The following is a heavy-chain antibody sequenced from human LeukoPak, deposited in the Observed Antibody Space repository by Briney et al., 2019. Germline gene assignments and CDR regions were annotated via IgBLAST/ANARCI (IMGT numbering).Heavy chain of an antibody. J-gene: IGHJ4*02. CDR3: ARNSRLAAAHELDY. Sequence: SETLSLTCTVSGGSISSSNWWSWVRQPPGKGLEWIGEIYHSGSTNYNPSLKSRVTISVDKSKNQFSLKLSSVTAADTAVYYCARNSRLAAAHELDYWGQGTLVTVSS. D-gene: IGHD6-13*01. CDR1: GGSISSSNW. CDR2: IYHSGST. V-gene: IGHV4-4*02.